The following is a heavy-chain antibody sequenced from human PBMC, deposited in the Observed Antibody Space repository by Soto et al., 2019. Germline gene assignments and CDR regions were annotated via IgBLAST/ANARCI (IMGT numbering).Heavy chain of an antibody. Sequence: GGSLILSCAASGFPFSSYSMSWFRQAPGKGLEWVSAISGSGGSTYYADSVKGRFTISRDNSKNTLYLQMNSLRAEDTAVYYCAKGFYGDYRDSWFDPWGQGALVTVSS. CDR3: AKGFYGDYRDSWFDP. CDR1: GFPFSSYS. D-gene: IGHD4-17*01. CDR2: ISGSGGST. V-gene: IGHV3-23*01. J-gene: IGHJ5*02.